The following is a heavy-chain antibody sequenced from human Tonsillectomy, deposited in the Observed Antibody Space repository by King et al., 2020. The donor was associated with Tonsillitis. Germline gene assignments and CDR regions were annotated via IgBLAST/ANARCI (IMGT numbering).Heavy chain of an antibody. CDR3: ARQIWGGGGSLCYFDY. CDR1: GYSFSSYW. D-gene: IGHD2-15*01. Sequence: QLVQSGAEVKKPGESLKISCKGSGYSFSSYWVAWVRQMPGKGLEWMGIIYPGDSDTRYSPSFQGQGTISADKSINTAYLQWSSLKASDTAMYYCARQIWGGGGSLCYFDYWGQGTLVTVSS. CDR2: IYPGDSDT. V-gene: IGHV5-51*01. J-gene: IGHJ4*02.